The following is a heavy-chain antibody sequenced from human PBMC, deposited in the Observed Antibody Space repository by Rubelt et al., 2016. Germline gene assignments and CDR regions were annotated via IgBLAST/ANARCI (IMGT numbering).Heavy chain of an antibody. CDR3: ARYRAVAGDIDY. CDR2: ISAYNGNK. V-gene: IGHV1-18*01. Sequence: QVQLVQSGAEVKKPGASVKVSCKASGYTFTSYGISWVRQAPGQGLEWMGWISAYNGNKNYAQKLQGRVTMTTDTSTGTAYMELRSLRAEATAVYYCARYRAVAGDIDYWGQGTLVTVSS. D-gene: IGHD6-19*01. J-gene: IGHJ4*02. CDR1: GYTFTSYG.